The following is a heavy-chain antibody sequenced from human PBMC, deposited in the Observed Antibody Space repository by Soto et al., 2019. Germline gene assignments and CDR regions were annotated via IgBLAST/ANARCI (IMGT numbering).Heavy chain of an antibody. J-gene: IGHJ3*02. CDR2: MNPNSGNT. V-gene: IGHV1-8*01. D-gene: IGHD6-13*01. CDR3: ARGKAARLLRAFDI. CDR1: GYTFTRYD. Sequence: ASVKVSCKASGYTFTRYDINWVRQATGQGLEWMGWMNPNSGNTGYAQKFQGRVTMTRNTSISTAYMELSSLRSEDTAVYYCARGKAARLLRAFDIWGQGTMVTVSS.